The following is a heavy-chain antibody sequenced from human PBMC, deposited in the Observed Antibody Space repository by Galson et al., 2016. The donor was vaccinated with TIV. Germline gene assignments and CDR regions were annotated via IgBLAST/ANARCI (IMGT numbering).Heavy chain of an antibody. CDR1: GYFFIDNY. D-gene: IGHD3-10*01. CDR2: INPKSGDT. J-gene: IGHJ4*02. Sequence: SVKVSCKASGYFFIDNYIHWIRQAPGQGLDWMGWINPKSGDTHYAHKFQGRLTLTRDTSSGTAYMELSGLTSDDTAVYYCVRPALVRFGDPLGYFDSWGQGTLVRVSS. CDR3: VRPALVRFGDPLGYFDS. V-gene: IGHV1-2*02.